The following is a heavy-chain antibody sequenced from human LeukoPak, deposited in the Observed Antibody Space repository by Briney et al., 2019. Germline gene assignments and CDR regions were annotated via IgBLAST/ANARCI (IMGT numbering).Heavy chain of an antibody. CDR2: IYYSGST. D-gene: IGHD5-18*01. CDR1: GGSISSYY. CDR3: ARHGGYSYGYVIDY. J-gene: IGHJ4*02. Sequence: SETPSLTCTVSGGSISSYYWSWIRQPPGKGLEWIGYIYYSGSTNYNPSLKSRVTISVDTSKNQFSLKLSSVTAADTAVYYCARHGGYSYGYVIDYWGQGTLVTVSS. V-gene: IGHV4-59*08.